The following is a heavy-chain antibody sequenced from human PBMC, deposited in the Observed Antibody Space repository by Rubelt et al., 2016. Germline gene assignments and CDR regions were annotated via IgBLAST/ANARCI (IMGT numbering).Heavy chain of an antibody. V-gene: IGHV4-38-2*02. Sequence: QVQLQESGPGLVKPSETLSLTCTVSGYSIRSGYYWGWIRQPPGKGLEWIGSIYHSGSTYYNSSLKSRVTISVATSKNQFARKLSSVTAADTAVYYCATHSPANDYWGQGTLVTVSS. D-gene: IGHD2-15*01. CDR1: GYSIRSGYY. CDR3: ATHSPANDY. CDR2: IYHSGST. J-gene: IGHJ4*02.